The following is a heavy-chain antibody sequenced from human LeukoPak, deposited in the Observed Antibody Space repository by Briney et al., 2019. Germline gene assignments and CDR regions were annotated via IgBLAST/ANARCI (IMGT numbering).Heavy chain of an antibody. J-gene: IGHJ3*02. CDR3: ARQVGVDDAFDI. CDR2: ISSGSSYI. CDR1: GFTFNSYS. V-gene: IGHV3-21*01. D-gene: IGHD1-26*01. Sequence: PGGSLRLSCAASGFTFNSYSMNWVRQAPGKGLEWVSSISSGSSYIFYADSVKGRFTISRDNAKNSLYLQMNSLGAEDTAVYYCARQVGVDDAFDIWGQGTMVTISS.